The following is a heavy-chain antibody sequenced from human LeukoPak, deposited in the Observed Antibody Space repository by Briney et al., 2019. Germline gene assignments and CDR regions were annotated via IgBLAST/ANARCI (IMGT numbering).Heavy chain of an antibody. Sequence: TGGSLRLSCAASGFTFSSYGMHWVRQAPGKGLEWVAFIRYDGSNKYYADSVKGRFTISRDNSKNTLYLQMNSLRAEDTAVYCCAKEENDYDILTGYYNWFDPWGQGTLVTVSS. CDR3: AKEENDYDILTGYYNWFDP. CDR1: GFTFSSYG. J-gene: IGHJ5*02. CDR2: IRYDGSNK. D-gene: IGHD3-9*01. V-gene: IGHV3-30*02.